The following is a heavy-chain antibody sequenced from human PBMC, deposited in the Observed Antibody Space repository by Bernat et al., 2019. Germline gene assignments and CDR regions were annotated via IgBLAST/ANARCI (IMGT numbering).Heavy chain of an antibody. D-gene: IGHD4-17*01. CDR2: IYYSGST. Sequence: QVQLQESGPGLVKPSQTLSLTCTVSGGSISSGDYYWSWIRQPPGKGLEWIGYIYYSGSTYYNPSLKSRVTISVDTSKNQFSLKLSSVTAADTAAYYCARDRDYGDYWSFFDYWGQGTLVTVSS. CDR3: ARDRDYGDYWSFFDY. V-gene: IGHV4-30-4*01. J-gene: IGHJ4*02. CDR1: GGSISSGDYY.